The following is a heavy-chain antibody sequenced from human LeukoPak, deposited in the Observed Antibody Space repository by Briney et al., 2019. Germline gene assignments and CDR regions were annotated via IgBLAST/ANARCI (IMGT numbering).Heavy chain of an antibody. CDR2: ISSSSGPI. V-gene: IGHV3-48*01. CDR1: GFTFSSYS. J-gene: IGHJ6*03. Sequence: PGGSLRLSCAASGFTFSSYSMNWVRQAPGKGLEWITYISSSSGPIYYADSVKGRFTVSRDNAKNSLYLQMNSLRAEDTAVYYCARADYYYYYMDVWGKGTTVTVSS. CDR3: ARADYYYYYMDV.